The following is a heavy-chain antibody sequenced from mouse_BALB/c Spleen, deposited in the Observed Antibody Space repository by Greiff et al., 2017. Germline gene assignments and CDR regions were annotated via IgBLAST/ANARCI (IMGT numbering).Heavy chain of an antibody. D-gene: IGHD1-1*01. CDR2: ISSGGSYT. CDR1: GFTFSSYT. J-gene: IGHJ2*01. V-gene: IGHV5-6-4*01. CDR3: TRGRAHDYGSSWDYLDY. Sequence: EVQLVESGGGLVKPGGSLKLSCAASGFTFSSYTMSWVRQTPEKRLEWVATISSGGSYTYYPDSVKGRFTISRDNAKNTLYLQMSSLKSEDTAMYYCTRGRAHDYGSSWDYLDYWGQGTTLTVSS.